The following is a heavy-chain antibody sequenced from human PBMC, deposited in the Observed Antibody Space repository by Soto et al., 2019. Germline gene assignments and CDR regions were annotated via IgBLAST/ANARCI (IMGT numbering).Heavy chain of an antibody. Sequence: QLQLQESGPGLVKPSETLSLTCTVSDGSISSSSYYWGWIRQPPGKGLEWIGSIYYSGSTYYNPSLKSRVTISVDTSKNQFSLKLSSVTVADTAVYYCARQTGYSSGWYAVHFDYWGQGTLVTVSS. CDR1: DGSISSSSYY. V-gene: IGHV4-39*01. CDR3: ARQTGYSSGWYAVHFDY. D-gene: IGHD6-19*01. J-gene: IGHJ4*02. CDR2: IYYSGST.